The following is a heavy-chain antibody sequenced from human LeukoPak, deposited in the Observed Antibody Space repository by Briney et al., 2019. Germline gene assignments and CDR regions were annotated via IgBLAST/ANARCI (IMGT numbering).Heavy chain of an antibody. V-gene: IGHV3-23*01. CDR2: ISGSGGST. CDR1: GFPFRSYA. CDR3: AKDTFWSGSNWFDP. Sequence: PGGSLTLSCAAPGFPFRSYAMSWVRQAPGKGLERVSAISGSGGSTYYADYVKGRFTISRDNSKNPLYLQMNRLRAEDTAVYCCAKDTFWSGSNWFDPWGQGTLVTVSS. J-gene: IGHJ5*02. D-gene: IGHD3-3*01.